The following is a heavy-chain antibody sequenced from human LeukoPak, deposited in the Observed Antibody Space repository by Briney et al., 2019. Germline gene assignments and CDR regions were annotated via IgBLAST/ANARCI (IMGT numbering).Heavy chain of an antibody. V-gene: IGHV4-59*01. D-gene: IGHD3-16*01. J-gene: IGHJ4*02. Sequence: SETLSLTCTVSGGSISDYYRGWIRQPPGKGLEWIGYFYNSGSSTYNPSLKSRVTISVDTSKEQFSLKVNSVTAADTAVYYCTRGAGWLIDYWGQGVLVTVSS. CDR3: TRGAGWLIDY. CDR1: GGSISDYY. CDR2: FYNSGSS.